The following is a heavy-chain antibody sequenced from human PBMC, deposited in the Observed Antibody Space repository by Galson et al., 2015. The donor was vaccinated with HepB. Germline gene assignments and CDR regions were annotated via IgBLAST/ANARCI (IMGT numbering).Heavy chain of an antibody. Sequence: SLRLSCAASGFIFSDYYMDWVRQAPGKGLEWVGRSRSKAFSYSTEYAPSVKGRFTISRDETERSVHLQMSSLKTEDTAVYYCARGSEATKVQANYYGMDVWGQGTTVTVSS. CDR2: SRSKAFSYST. CDR1: GFIFSDYY. J-gene: IGHJ6*02. D-gene: IGHD5-12*01. V-gene: IGHV3-72*01. CDR3: ARGSEATKVQANYYGMDV.